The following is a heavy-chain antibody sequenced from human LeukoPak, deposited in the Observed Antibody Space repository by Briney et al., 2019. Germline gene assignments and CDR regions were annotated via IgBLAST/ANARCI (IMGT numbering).Heavy chain of an antibody. CDR2: ISYDGSNK. CDR3: AKDQDDSGWQGIDY. V-gene: IGHV3-30*18. CDR1: GFTFSSYG. D-gene: IGHD6-19*01. J-gene: IGHJ4*02. Sequence: GGSLRLSCAASGFTFSSYGMHWVRQAPGKGLELVAVISYDGSNKYYADSVKGRFTISRDNSKNTLYLQMNSLRAEDTAVYYCAKDQDDSGWQGIDYWGQGTLVTVSS.